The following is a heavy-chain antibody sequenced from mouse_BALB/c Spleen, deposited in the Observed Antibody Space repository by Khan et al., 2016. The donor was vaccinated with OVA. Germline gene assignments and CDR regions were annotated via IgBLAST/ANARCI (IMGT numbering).Heavy chain of an antibody. D-gene: IGHD2-10*01. CDR1: GFSLTNLC. CDR3: AKQPYYHYNIIDY. CDR2: IWSDGSS. Sequence: VQLHESGPGLVAPSQSLSTTCTIPGFSLTNLCVHLVRQPPGKDLEWLVVIWSDGSSTHNSALKSRPTSSKDNTKSQIFLKMNSLQTDDTAMYFWAKQPYYHYNIIDYWGQGTSVTVSA. V-gene: IGHV2-6-1*01. J-gene: IGHJ4*01.